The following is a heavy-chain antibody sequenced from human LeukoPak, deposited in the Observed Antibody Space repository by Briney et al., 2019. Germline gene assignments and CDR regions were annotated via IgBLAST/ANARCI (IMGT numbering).Heavy chain of an antibody. CDR1: GFTFSSYA. CDR3: AKGGYYDSSGYYWYDY. D-gene: IGHD3-22*01. J-gene: IGHJ4*02. V-gene: IGHV3-23*01. Sequence: GGSLRLSCAVSGFTFSSYAMSWVRQAPGKGLEWVSAIRGSGGSTYYADSVKGRFTISRDNSKNTLYLQMNSLRAEDTAVYYCAKGGYYDSSGYYWYDYWGQGTLVTVSS. CDR2: IRGSGGST.